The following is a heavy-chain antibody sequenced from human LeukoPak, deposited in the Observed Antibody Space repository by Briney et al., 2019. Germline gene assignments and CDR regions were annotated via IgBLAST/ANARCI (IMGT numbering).Heavy chain of an antibody. V-gene: IGHV3-30*04. J-gene: IGHJ4*02. CDR1: GFTFSSYA. Sequence: GRSLRLSCAASGFTFSSYAMHWVRQAPGKGLEWVAVISYDGSNKYYADSVKGRFTISRDNSKNTLYLQMNSLRAEDTAVYYCSRGKSSFDYWRQGTLVTVSP. D-gene: IGHD3-10*01. CDR3: SRGKSSFDY. CDR2: ISYDGSNK.